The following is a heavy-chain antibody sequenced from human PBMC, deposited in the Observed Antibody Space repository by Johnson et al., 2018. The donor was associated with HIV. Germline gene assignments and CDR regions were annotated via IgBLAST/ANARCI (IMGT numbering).Heavy chain of an antibody. J-gene: IGHJ3*02. D-gene: IGHD6-13*01. CDR2: ISYDGSNK. V-gene: IGHV3-30*04. Sequence: VQLVESGGGVVQPGRSLRLSCAASGFTFSSYAMHWVRQAPGKGLEWVAVISYDGSNKYYADSVKGRFTISRDNSKNTLYLKINSLRAEDTAVYYCAETPGIAAAGTGYAFDIWGQGTMVTVSS. CDR1: GFTFSSYA. CDR3: AETPGIAAAGTGYAFDI.